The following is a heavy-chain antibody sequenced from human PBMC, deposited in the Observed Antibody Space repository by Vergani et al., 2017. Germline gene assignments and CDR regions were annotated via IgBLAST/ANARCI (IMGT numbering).Heavy chain of an antibody. D-gene: IGHD3-22*01. CDR2: ISGSGGTT. CDR3: ARGSYYYDSSGYFPGEFDY. V-gene: IGHV3-23*01. CDR1: GFTFSSYA. Sequence: EVQLLESGGGLVQPGGSLRLSCAASGFTFSSYAMSWVRQAPGKGLEWVSSISGSGGTTYYADSVKGRFTISRDNSKNTLYLQMNSLRAEDTAVYYCARGSYYYDSSGYFPGEFDYWGQGTLVTVSS. J-gene: IGHJ4*02.